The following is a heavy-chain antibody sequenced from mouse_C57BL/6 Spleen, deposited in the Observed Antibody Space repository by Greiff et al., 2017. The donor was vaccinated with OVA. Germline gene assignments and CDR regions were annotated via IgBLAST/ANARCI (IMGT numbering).Heavy chain of an antibody. V-gene: IGHV1-54*01. J-gene: IGHJ3*01. CDR3: ARRYDYGSAY. Sequence: QVQLQQSGAELVRPGTSVKVSCKASGYAFTNYLIEWVKQRPGQGLEWIGVINPGSGGTNYNEKFKGKATLTADKSSSTAYMQLSSLTSEDSAVYCCARRYDYGSAYWGQGTLVTVSA. CDR2: INPGSGGT. CDR1: GYAFTNYL. D-gene: IGHD2-4*01.